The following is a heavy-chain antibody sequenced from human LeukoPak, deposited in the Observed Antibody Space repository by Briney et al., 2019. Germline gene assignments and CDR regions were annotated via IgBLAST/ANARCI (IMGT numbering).Heavy chain of an antibody. CDR2: IIPIFGTA. J-gene: IGHJ6*02. CDR3: ARERYCSGGSCYYYYYGMDV. CDR1: GGTFSSYA. Sequence: SVKVSCKASGGTFSSYAISWVRQAPGQGLEWMGGIIPIFGTANYAQKFQGRVTITADESTSTAYMELSSLRSEDTAVYYCARERYCSGGSCYYYYYGMDVWGQGATVTVSS. D-gene: IGHD2-15*01. V-gene: IGHV1-69*01.